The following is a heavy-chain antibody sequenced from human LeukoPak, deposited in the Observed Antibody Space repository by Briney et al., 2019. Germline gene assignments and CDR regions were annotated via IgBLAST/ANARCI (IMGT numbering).Heavy chain of an antibody. Sequence: GGSLRLSCAASGFTLSSYAMSWVRQAPGKGLEWVSGISGSGGSTYYADSVKGRFTISRDDSKNTLYLQMNSLRAEDTAVYYCARDRKIQLWSETYYFDYWGQGTLVTVSS. CDR2: ISGSGGST. V-gene: IGHV3-23*01. CDR3: ARDRKIQLWSETYYFDY. D-gene: IGHD5-18*01. J-gene: IGHJ4*02. CDR1: GFTLSSYA.